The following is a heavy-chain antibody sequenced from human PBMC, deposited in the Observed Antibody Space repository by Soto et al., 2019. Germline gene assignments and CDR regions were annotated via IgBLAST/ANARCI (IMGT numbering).Heavy chain of an antibody. CDR2: IYYSGST. D-gene: IGHD3-22*01. J-gene: IGHJ4*02. CDR1: GVSISSGGYY. CDR3: AREYYYDSSGFDY. Sequence: SETLSLTCTVSGVSISSGGYYWTWIRQHPQKGLEWIGHIYYSGSTYYNPSLKSRVTVSVDTSKNQFSLKLSSVTAADTAVYYCAREYYYDSSGFDYWGQGTQVTVS. V-gene: IGHV4-31*03.